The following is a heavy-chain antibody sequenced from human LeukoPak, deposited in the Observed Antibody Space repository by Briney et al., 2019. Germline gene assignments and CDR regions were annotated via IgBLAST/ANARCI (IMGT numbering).Heavy chain of an antibody. V-gene: IGHV4-4*07. CDR3: ARAPSYNSARLDV. CDR1: GGSISSYY. D-gene: IGHD1-1*01. J-gene: IGHJ6*02. CDR2: IYTSGGT. Sequence: PSETLSLTCTVSGGSISSYYWTWVRQPAGKGLEWIGRIYTSGGTNYNPSLKSRVTMSVDTYENRFSLKLTSVTAADTAVYYCARAPSYNSARLDVWGQGTTVTVSS.